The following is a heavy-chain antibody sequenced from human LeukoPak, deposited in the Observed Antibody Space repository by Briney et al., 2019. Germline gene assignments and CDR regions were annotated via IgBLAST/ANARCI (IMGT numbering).Heavy chain of an antibody. V-gene: IGHV4-4*07. CDR3: ARGRGYCSSTSCPPHVWFDP. J-gene: IGHJ5*02. CDR2: IYTSGST. D-gene: IGHD2-2*01. Sequence: SETLSLTCTVSGGSISSYYWSWIRQPAGKGLEWIGCIYTSGSTNYNPSLKSRVTMSVDTSKNQFSLKLSSVTAADTAVYYCARGRGYCSSTSCPPHVWFDPWGQGTLVTVSS. CDR1: GGSISSYY.